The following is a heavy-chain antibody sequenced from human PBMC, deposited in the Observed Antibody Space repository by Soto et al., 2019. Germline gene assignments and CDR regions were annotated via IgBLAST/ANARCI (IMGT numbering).Heavy chain of an antibody. D-gene: IGHD2-15*01. CDR1: GYSFSSYW. V-gene: IGHV5-51*01. CDR2: IYPGDSDT. J-gene: IGHJ4*02. CDR3: ARGGLEVVTPTALGLLYFEY. Sequence: RGESLKISCKGSGYSFSSYWIGWVRQMPGKGLEWMGIIYPGDSDTRYSPSFQGQVTISADKSISTAYLQWSSLKASDTAMYYCARGGLEVVTPTALGLLYFEYWGQGTLVNVSA.